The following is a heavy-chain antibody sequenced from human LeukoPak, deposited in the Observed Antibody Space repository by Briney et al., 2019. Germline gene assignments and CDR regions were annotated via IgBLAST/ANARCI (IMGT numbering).Heavy chain of an antibody. Sequence: GGSLRLSCAASGFTFSSYWMSWVRQAPGKGLEWVANIKQDGSEKYYVDSVKGRSTISRDNAKNSLYLQMNSLRAEDTAVYYCGRGSAVVVAATVDYWGQGTLVTVSS. D-gene: IGHD2-15*01. V-gene: IGHV3-7*01. CDR3: GRGSAVVVAATVDY. J-gene: IGHJ4*02. CDR2: IKQDGSEK. CDR1: GFTFSSYW.